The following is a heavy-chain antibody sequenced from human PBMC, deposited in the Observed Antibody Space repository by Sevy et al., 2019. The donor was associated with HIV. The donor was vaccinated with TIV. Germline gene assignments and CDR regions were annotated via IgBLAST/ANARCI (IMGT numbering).Heavy chain of an antibody. CDR3: ARDLPPSATTVAHFDY. V-gene: IGHV3-48*03. CDR1: GFTFSSYE. D-gene: IGHD4-17*01. CDR2: ISNSGTTI. J-gene: IGHJ4*02. Sequence: GGSLRLSCEASGFTFSSYEMNWVRQAPGKGLEWVSYISNSGTTISYSDSVRGRFSISRDNARNSLYLQMNSLRAEETAVYYCARDLPPSATTVAHFDYWGQGTLVTVSS.